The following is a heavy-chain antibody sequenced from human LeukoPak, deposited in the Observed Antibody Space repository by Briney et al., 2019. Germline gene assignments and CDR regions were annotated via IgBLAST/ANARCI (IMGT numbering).Heavy chain of an antibody. J-gene: IGHJ6*03. V-gene: IGHV4-39*01. CDR3: ARRSYQLLSLYYYYYMDV. CDR2: IYYSGST. Sequence: SETLSLTCTVSGGSISSSSYYWGWIRQPPGKGLEWIGSIYYSGSTYYNPSLKSRVTISVDTSKNQFSLKLSSVTAADTAVYYCARRSYQLLSLYYYYYMDVWGKGTTVTISS. CDR1: GGSISSSSYY. D-gene: IGHD2-2*01.